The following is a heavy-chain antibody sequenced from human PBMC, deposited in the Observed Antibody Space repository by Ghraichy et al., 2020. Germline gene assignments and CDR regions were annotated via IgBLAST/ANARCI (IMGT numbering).Heavy chain of an antibody. V-gene: IGHV3-7*01. CDR2: INEAGVDK. CDR3: ARTHVSDKMDY. CDR1: GFTFRNYW. Sequence: GESLNISCAASGFTFRNYWMSWVRQAPGKGLEWVADINEAGVDKYYVDSVEGRFTIFRDNAKNSLYLQMNSLRAEDTALYYCARTHVSDKMDYWGQGTLVTVSS. J-gene: IGHJ4*02. D-gene: IGHD3-16*01.